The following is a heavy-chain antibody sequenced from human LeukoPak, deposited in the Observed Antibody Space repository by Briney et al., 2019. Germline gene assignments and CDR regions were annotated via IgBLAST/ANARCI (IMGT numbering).Heavy chain of an antibody. V-gene: IGHV3-30*18. D-gene: IGHD6-19*01. J-gene: IGHJ6*03. CDR1: GFTFSSYG. CDR3: AKVSAVAALYYYYMDV. Sequence: GGSLRLSCAESGFTFSSYGMHWVRQAPGKWLEWVAVISYDGSNKYYADSVKGRFTISRDNSKNTLYLQMNSLRAEDTAVYYCAKVSAVAALYYYYMDVWGKGTTVTVSS. CDR2: ISYDGSNK.